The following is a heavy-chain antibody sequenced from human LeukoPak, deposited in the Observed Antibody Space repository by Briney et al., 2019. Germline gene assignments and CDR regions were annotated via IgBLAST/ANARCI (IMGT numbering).Heavy chain of an antibody. J-gene: IGHJ4*02. CDR3: ARLLGYCAAGNCYFWEYFDY. CDR1: GDSITNNNYH. CDR2: IYHSGSV. Sequence: SETLSLTCTVSGDSITNNNYHWGWIRQPPGRGLEWIGTIYHSGSVDYNPCLRSRVTMSVDTSNNQVSLHLTSVTAADTAVYFCARLLGYCAAGNCYFWEYFDYWGQGILVPVSS. D-gene: IGHD2-8*02. V-gene: IGHV4-39*01.